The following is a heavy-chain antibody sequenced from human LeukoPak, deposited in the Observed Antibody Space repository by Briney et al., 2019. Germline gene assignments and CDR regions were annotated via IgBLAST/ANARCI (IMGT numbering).Heavy chain of an antibody. Sequence: GGSLRLSCAASGFTFSTYTMNWVRQAPGEGLEWVSSILSSTSNTYYAGSVTGRFSISRDNAKNSVYLQMDSLRAEDTAVYYCARAQIAAAGTGPFDIWGQGTLVTVSS. CDR1: GFTFSTYT. CDR3: ARAQIAAAGTGPFDI. D-gene: IGHD6-13*01. V-gene: IGHV3-21*01. J-gene: IGHJ3*02. CDR2: ILSSTSNT.